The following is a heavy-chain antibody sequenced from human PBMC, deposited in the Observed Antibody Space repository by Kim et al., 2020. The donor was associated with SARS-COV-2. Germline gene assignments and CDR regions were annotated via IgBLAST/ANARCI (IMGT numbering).Heavy chain of an antibody. CDR3: ATRVEGAFLY. CDR2: IDSRHDT. J-gene: IGHJ4*01. CDR1: GFNFNIYT. V-gene: IGHV3-23*01. D-gene: IGHD3-3*01. Sequence: GGSLRLSCEASGFNFNIYTMSWVRQAPGKGLEWVSSIDSRHDTFYADSVEGRFTISRDNLKNMLYAELNSLRAEETALYYCATRVEGAFLYWGHGTLVTV.